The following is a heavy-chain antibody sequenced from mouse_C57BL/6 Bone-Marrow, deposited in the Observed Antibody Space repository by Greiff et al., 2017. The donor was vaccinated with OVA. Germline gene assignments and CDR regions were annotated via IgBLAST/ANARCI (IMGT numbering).Heavy chain of an antibody. J-gene: IGHJ4*01. V-gene: IGHV10-3*01. CDR3: VRDPLYDYDGDDYAMDY. Sequence: EVQRVESGGGLVQPKGSLKLSCAASGFTFNTYAMHWVRQAPGKGLEWVARIRSKSSNYATYYADSVKDRFTISRDDSQSMLYLQMNNLKTEDTAMYYCVRDPLYDYDGDDYAMDYWGQGTSVTVSS. CDR2: IRSKSSNYAT. D-gene: IGHD2-4*01. CDR1: GFTFNTYA.